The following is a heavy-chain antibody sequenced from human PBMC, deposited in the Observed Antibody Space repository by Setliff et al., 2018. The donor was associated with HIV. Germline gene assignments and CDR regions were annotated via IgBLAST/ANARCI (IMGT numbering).Heavy chain of an antibody. Sequence: GGSLRLSCALSGFTFNKAWMNWVRQAPGKGLEWVSSISGSSGYEYYADSVKGRFTISRDSAKNSLYLQTSSLRAEDTAVYYCARHARSITMTTDWYFDLWGRGTLVTVSS. D-gene: IGHD3-22*01. J-gene: IGHJ2*01. CDR1: GFTFNKAW. CDR2: ISGSSGYE. CDR3: ARHARSITMTTDWYFDL. V-gene: IGHV3-21*04.